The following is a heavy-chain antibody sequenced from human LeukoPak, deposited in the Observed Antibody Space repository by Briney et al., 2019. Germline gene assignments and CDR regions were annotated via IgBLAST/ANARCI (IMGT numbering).Heavy chain of an antibody. D-gene: IGHD3-10*01. CDR3: ARMVDRMVRGVDY. CDR2: INHSGST. CDR1: GGPFSDYY. V-gene: IGHV4-34*01. J-gene: IGHJ4*02. Sequence: SETLSLTCAVYGGPFSDYYWSWIRQPPGKGLEWIGKINHSGSTNYSPSHKSRVTISVDTSKNQFSLKLSSVTAADTAVYYCARMVDRMVRGVDYWGQGTLVTVSS.